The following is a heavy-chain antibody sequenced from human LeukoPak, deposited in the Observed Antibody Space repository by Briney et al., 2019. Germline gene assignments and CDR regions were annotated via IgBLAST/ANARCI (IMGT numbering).Heavy chain of an antibody. CDR2: MNPNSGNT. CDR1: GYTFTSYD. J-gene: IGHJ6*03. V-gene: IGHV1-8*01. CDR3: ARGIVVVPVYYYYYYMDV. Sequence: ASVKVSCKASGYTFTSYDINWVRQATGQGLEWMGWMNPNSGNTGYAQKFQGRVTMTRNTSISTAYMELSSLRSEDTAVYYCARGIVVVPVYYYYYYMDVWGKGTTVTVSS. D-gene: IGHD2-2*01.